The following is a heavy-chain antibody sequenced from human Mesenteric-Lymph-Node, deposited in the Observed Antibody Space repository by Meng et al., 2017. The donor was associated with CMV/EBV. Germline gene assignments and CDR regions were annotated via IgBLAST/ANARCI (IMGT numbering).Heavy chain of an antibody. CDR2: IKQDGTER. CDR3: ARGYYDFWSGYYFDY. D-gene: IGHD3-3*01. J-gene: IGHJ4*02. Sequence: GESLKISCAASGFTFSSYWLTWVRQAPGKGLEWVANIKQDGTERYYVDSVQGRFTISRDNAKNSLFLQMNTLRAEDTAVYYCARGYYDFWSGYYFDYWGQGTLVTVSS. V-gene: IGHV3-7*04. CDR1: GFTFSSYW.